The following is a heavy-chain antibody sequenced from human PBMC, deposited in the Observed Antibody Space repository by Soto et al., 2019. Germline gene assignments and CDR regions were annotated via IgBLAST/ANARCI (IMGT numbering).Heavy chain of an antibody. CDR1: GFTFSSYA. D-gene: IGHD1-1*01. J-gene: IGHJ4*02. CDR3: GCYWNDRRLDY. Sequence: PGGSLRLSCAASGFTFSSYAMSWVRQAPGKGLEWVSAISGSGGSTYYADSVKGRFTISRDNSKNTLYLQMNSLRAGDTAVYYCGCYWNDRRLDYWGQGTLVTVSS. V-gene: IGHV3-23*01. CDR2: ISGSGGST.